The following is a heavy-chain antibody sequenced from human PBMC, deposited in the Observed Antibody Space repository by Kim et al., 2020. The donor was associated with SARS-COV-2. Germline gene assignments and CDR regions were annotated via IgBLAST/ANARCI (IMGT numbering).Heavy chain of an antibody. CDR1: GGSISSYY. CDR2: IYYSGST. Sequence: SETLSLTCTVSGGSISSYYWSWIRQPPGKGLEWIGYIYYSGSTNYNPSLKSRVTISVDTSKNQFSLKLSSVTAADTAVYYCASQYYDYVWGSYSFDYWGQGTLVTVSS. V-gene: IGHV4-59*01. J-gene: IGHJ4*02. D-gene: IGHD3-16*01. CDR3: ASQYYDYVWGSYSFDY.